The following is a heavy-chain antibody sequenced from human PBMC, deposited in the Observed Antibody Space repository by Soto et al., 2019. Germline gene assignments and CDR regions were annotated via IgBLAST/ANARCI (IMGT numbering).Heavy chain of an antibody. D-gene: IGHD2-15*01. V-gene: IGHV1-69*01. CDR3: ARDRGGSFRFDY. CDR2: IIPIFGTA. Sequence: QVQLVQSGAEVKKPGSSVKVSCKAAGGTFSSYAISWVRQAPGQGLEWMGGIIPIFGTATYAQKFQGRVTITADESTSTAYMELSSLRSEDTAVYYGARDRGGSFRFDYWGQGTLVTVSS. J-gene: IGHJ4*02. CDR1: GGTFSSYA.